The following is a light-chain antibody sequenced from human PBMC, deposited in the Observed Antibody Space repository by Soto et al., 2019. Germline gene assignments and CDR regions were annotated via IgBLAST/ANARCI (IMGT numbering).Light chain of an antibody. Sequence: EIVLTQSPGTLSLSPGESATLSCRASQSVRSNYLAWYQQKPGQAPRLLIYGAFSRATGIPDRFSGSGSGTGFTLIISRLEPEDFAVYYCQQYGNSPHTFGQGTKLEIK. V-gene: IGKV3-20*01. CDR3: QQYGNSPHT. J-gene: IGKJ2*01. CDR2: GAF. CDR1: QSVRSNY.